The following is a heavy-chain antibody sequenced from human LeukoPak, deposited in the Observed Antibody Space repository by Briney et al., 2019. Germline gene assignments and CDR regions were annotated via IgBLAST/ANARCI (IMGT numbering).Heavy chain of an antibody. Sequence: SVKVSCKASGGTFSSYAISWVRQAPGQGLAWMGGIIPIFGTANYAQKFQGRVTITTDESTSTAYMELSSLRSEDTAVYYCARTYCGGDCYGHSPFDYWGQGTLVTVSS. D-gene: IGHD2-21*02. CDR1: GGTFSSYA. V-gene: IGHV1-69*05. CDR3: ARTYCGGDCYGHSPFDY. J-gene: IGHJ4*02. CDR2: IIPIFGTA.